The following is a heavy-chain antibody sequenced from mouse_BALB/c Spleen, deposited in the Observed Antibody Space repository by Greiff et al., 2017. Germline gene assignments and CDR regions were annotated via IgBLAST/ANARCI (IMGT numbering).Heavy chain of an antibody. Sequence: VQLKESGPGLVKPSQSLSLTCTVTGYSITSDYAWYWIRQYPGNKLEWMGYISYSGSTSYNPSLKSRISITRDTSKNQFFLQLNSVTTEDTATYYCARGNYRYDAWFAYWGQGTLVTVSA. CDR3: ARGNYRYDAWFAY. V-gene: IGHV3-2*02. J-gene: IGHJ3*01. D-gene: IGHD2-14*01. CDR2: ISYSGST. CDR1: GYSITSDYA.